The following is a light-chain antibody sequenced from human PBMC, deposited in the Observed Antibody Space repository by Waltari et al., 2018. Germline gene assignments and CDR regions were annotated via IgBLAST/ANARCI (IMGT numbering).Light chain of an antibody. Sequence: DIVMTQSPDSMAVSLGERATINCKSSQSVLYSGNNRNYLAWYQQKPGQPPKGLIYWASTRESGVPDRFSGSGSGTDFTLTISSLQAEDVAVYYCQQYYVNPPTFGQGTKVEIK. J-gene: IGKJ1*01. CDR3: QQYYVNPPT. CDR1: QSVLYSGNNRNY. V-gene: IGKV4-1*01. CDR2: WAS.